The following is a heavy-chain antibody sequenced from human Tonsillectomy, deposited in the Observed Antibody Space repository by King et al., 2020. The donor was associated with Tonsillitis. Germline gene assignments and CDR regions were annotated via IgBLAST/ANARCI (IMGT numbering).Heavy chain of an antibody. CDR1: GFTFSDYY. J-gene: IGHJ4*02. Sequence: QLVQSGGGLVKPGGSLRLSCAASGFTFSDYYMSWIRQAPGKGLEWVSYISSSGSTIYYADSVKGRFTISRDNAKNSLYLQMNSLRAEDTAVYDCARPRASPKVATINGVYFDYWGQGTLVTVSS. D-gene: IGHD5-12*01. CDR3: ARPRASPKVATINGVYFDY. CDR2: ISSSGSTI. V-gene: IGHV3-11*01.